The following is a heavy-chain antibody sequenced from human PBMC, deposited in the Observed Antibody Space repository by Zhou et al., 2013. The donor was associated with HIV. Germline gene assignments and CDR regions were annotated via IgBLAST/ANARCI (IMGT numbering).Heavy chain of an antibody. D-gene: IGHD2-2*01. J-gene: IGHJ2*01. CDR3: ARQEVVVVPAARGFDL. Sequence: QVQLVQSGAEVKKPGASVKVSCKASGYTFTGYYMHWVRQAPGQGLEWMGWINPNSGGTNYAQKFQGRVTMTRDTSISTAYMELSRLRSDDTAVYYCARQEVVVVPAARGFDLWGRGTLVTVSS. V-gene: IGHV1-2*02. CDR2: INPNSGGT. CDR1: GYTFTGYY.